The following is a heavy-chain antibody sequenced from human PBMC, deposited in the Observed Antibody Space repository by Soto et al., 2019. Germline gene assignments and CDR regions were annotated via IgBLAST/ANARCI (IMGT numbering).Heavy chain of an antibody. Sequence: QVQLVQSGAEVKKPGSSVKVSCKTSGGTFRTSAISWVRQAPGQGLEWMGGIMPVFPTPDYAQKFQGRVTITADESTGTAYMELSSLRSEDTAVYYCARDKDRQQLGCNYYYIMDVWGQGTTVTVSS. CDR1: GGTFRTSA. V-gene: IGHV1-69*12. D-gene: IGHD2-15*01. J-gene: IGHJ6*01. CDR2: IMPVFPTP. CDR3: ARDKDRQQLGCNYYYIMDV.